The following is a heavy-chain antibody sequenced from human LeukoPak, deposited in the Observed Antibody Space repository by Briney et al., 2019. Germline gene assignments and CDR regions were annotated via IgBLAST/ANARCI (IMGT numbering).Heavy chain of an antibody. CDR2: ISGSGGST. D-gene: IGHD1-26*01. CDR1: GFTFSSYA. V-gene: IGHV3-23*01. J-gene: IGHJ4*02. Sequence: GGSLRLSCAASGFTFSSYAMSWVRQAPGKGLEGVSAISGSGGSTYYADSVKGRFTISRDNSKNTLYLQMNSLRAEDTAVYYCAKALQLIIVGAARAYFDYWGQGTLVTVSS. CDR3: AKALQLIIVGAARAYFDY.